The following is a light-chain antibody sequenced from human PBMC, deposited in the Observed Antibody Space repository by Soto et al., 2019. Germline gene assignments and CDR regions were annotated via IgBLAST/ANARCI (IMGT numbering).Light chain of an antibody. J-gene: IGLJ1*01. Sequence: QSALTQPASVSGSPGQSITISCTGTSSDVGSDNFVSWYQQHPGKAPKLMIYEVTKRPSGVSSRFSGSKSGNTASLTISGLQAEDEADYYCCSYAGSSTFYVFGTGTKLTVL. CDR2: EVT. V-gene: IGLV2-23*02. CDR3: CSYAGSSTFYV. CDR1: SSDVGSDNF.